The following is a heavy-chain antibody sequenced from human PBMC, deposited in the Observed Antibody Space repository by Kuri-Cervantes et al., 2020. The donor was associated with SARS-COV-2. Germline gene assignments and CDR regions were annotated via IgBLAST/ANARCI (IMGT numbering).Heavy chain of an antibody. CDR3: ARGRYSSGWYRFVWFDP. V-gene: IGHV1-8*01. CDR2: MNPNSGNT. D-gene: IGHD6-19*01. CDR1: GYTFTSYD. Sequence: ASVKVSCKASGYTFTSYDINWVRQATGQGLEWMGWMNPNSGNTGYAQKFQGRVTMTRNTSISTAYMELSSLRSEDTAVYYCARGRYSSGWYRFVWFDPWGHGTLVTVSS. J-gene: IGHJ5*02.